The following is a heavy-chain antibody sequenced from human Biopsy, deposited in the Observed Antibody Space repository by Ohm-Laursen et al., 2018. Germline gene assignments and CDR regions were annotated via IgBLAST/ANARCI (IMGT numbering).Heavy chain of an antibody. D-gene: IGHD1-1*01. CDR1: GYTLNELS. Sequence: SVKVSCKVSGYTLNELSMHWVRQVPGKGLEWMGGFAPENGGIVYSQKFQGRVTMTEDTSTSKAYMEVWRLRSDDTAVYYCAADINVWNVNYWGQGTQVIVSS. CDR3: AADINVWNVNY. J-gene: IGHJ4*02. V-gene: IGHV1-24*01. CDR2: FAPENGGI.